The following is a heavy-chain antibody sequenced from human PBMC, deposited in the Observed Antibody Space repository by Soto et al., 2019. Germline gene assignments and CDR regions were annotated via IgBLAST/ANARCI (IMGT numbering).Heavy chain of an antibody. V-gene: IGHV6-1*01. CDR3: ARSYYLDSRAYYNDY. Sequence: SQTLSLTCAISGDSVSSNSAAWNWIRQSPSRGLEWLGRTYYRSKWYNEYAVSVKSRISVNPDTSKNQLSLQLNSVTPEDTAVYYCARSYYLDSRAYYNDYWGQGALVTVSS. D-gene: IGHD3-22*01. CDR2: TYYRSKWYN. J-gene: IGHJ4*02. CDR1: GDSVSSNSAA.